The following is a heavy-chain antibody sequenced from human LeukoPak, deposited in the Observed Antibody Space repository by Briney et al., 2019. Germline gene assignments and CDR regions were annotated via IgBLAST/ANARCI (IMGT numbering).Heavy chain of an antibody. V-gene: IGHV3-30-3*01. J-gene: IGHJ3*02. Sequence: GRSLRLSCAASGFTFSSYAMHWVRQAPGKGLEWVAVISYDGSNKYYADSVKGRFTISRDNSKNTLYLQMNSLRSEDTAVYYCAADVSHLSQTRPAFDIWGQGTMVTVSS. CDR3: AADVSHLSQTRPAFDI. D-gene: IGHD3-16*01. CDR2: ISYDGSNK. CDR1: GFTFSSYA.